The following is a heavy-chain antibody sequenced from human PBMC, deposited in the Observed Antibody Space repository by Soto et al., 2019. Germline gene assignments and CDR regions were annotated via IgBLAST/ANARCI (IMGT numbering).Heavy chain of an antibody. CDR1: GFTFSSYA. J-gene: IGHJ4*02. D-gene: IGHD3-10*01. V-gene: IGHV3-23*01. Sequence: GGSLRLSCAASGFTFSSYAMSWVRQAPGKGLEWVSAISGSGGSTYYADPVKGRFTISRDNSKNTLYLQMNSLRAEDTAVYYCAKDSDYYGSGSSNFDYWGQGTLVTVSS. CDR2: ISGSGGST. CDR3: AKDSDYYGSGSSNFDY.